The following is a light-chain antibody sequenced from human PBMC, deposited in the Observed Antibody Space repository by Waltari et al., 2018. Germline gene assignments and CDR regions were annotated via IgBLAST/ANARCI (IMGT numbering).Light chain of an antibody. CDR1: SSDLGAYNS. CDR2: EVT. J-gene: IGLJ2*01. V-gene: IGLV2-14*01. Sequence: QSALTQPASVSGSPGQSITISCTGTSSDLGAYNSVPWYQQHPGKAPTLIIYEVTNRPSGVSTRFSGSKSGNTASLTISGLQAEDEADYYCSSFTTSSILFGGGTKLAVL. CDR3: SSFTTSSIL.